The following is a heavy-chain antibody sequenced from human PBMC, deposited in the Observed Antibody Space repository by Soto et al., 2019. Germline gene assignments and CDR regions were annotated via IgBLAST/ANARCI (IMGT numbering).Heavy chain of an antibody. Sequence: GGSLRLSCAASGFTFSSYGMHWVRQAPGKGLEWVAVIWYDGSNKYYADSVKGRFTISRDNSKNTLYLQMNSLRAEDTAVYYCARDYGGNSDRYYYYGMDVWGQGTTVTVSS. J-gene: IGHJ6*02. V-gene: IGHV3-33*01. D-gene: IGHD4-17*01. CDR1: GFTFSSYG. CDR2: IWYDGSNK. CDR3: ARDYGGNSDRYYYYGMDV.